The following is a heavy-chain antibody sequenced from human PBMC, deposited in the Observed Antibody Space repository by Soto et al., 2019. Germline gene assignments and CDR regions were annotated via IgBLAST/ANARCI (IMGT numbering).Heavy chain of an antibody. Sequence: ASVKVSCKASGYTFTSYDINWVRQATGQGLEWMGWTNPNSGNTGYAQKFQGRVTMTRNTSISTAYMELSSLRSEDTAVYYCARPMYSSGWYWFDPWGQGTLVTVSS. J-gene: IGHJ5*02. D-gene: IGHD6-19*01. CDR1: GYTFTSYD. CDR3: ARPMYSSGWYWFDP. V-gene: IGHV1-8*01. CDR2: TNPNSGNT.